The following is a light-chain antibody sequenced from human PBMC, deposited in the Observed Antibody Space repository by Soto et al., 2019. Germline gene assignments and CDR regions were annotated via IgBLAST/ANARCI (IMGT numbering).Light chain of an antibody. CDR1: SSDIGGHNY. CDR2: EVI. Sequence: QSALTQPPFASGSPGQSVIISCTGTSSDIGGHNYVSWYQQHPGKAPKLLIYEVIQRPSGVPDRFSGSKSGNTASLTVSGLQAEDEADYYCTSYAGSDNVIFGGGTKLTVL. CDR3: TSYAGSDNVI. J-gene: IGLJ2*01. V-gene: IGLV2-8*01.